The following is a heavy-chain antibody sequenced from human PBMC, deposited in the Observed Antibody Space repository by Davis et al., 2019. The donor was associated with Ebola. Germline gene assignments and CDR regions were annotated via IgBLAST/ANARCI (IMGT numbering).Heavy chain of an antibody. CDR2: MNPNSGNT. D-gene: IGHD2-2*01. J-gene: IGHJ6*02. CDR3: ARGLYAGIYYGMDV. CDR1: GYTFTSYD. V-gene: IGHV1-8*01. Sequence: AASVKVSCKASGYTFTSYDINWVRQATGQGLEWMGWMNPNSGNTGYAQKFQGRVTMTRNTSISTAYMELSSLRSEDTAVYYCARGLYAGIYYGMDVWGQGTTVTVSS.